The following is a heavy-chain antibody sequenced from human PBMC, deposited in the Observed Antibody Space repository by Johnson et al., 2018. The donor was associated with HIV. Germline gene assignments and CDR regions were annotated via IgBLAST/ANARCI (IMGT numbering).Heavy chain of an antibody. J-gene: IGHJ3*02. CDR1: GFTFSSYA. D-gene: IGHD2-15*01. V-gene: IGHV3-30-3*01. CDR2: ISYDGSNK. Sequence: QVQLVESGGGVVQPGRSLRLSCAASGFTFSSYAMHWVRQAPGKGLEWVAVISYDGSNKYYADSVKGRFTISRDNSKNTLYLQMNSLRAEDTAVYYCARAGRLGYCSGGSCYSPAFDIWGQGTMVTVSS. CDR3: ARAGRLGYCSGGSCYSPAFDI.